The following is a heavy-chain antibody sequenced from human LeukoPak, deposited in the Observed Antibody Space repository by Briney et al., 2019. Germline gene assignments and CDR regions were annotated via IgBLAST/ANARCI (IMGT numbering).Heavy chain of an antibody. Sequence: PGGSLRLSCAASGFTFSSYSMNWVRQAPGKGLEWVSSISSSSSYIYYADSVKGRFTISRDNAKNSLYLQMNSLRAEDTAVYYCASKVGYQLLGGYWGQGTLVTVSS. CDR2: ISSSSSYI. CDR3: ASKVGYQLLGGY. D-gene: IGHD2-2*01. J-gene: IGHJ4*02. V-gene: IGHV3-21*01. CDR1: GFTFSSYS.